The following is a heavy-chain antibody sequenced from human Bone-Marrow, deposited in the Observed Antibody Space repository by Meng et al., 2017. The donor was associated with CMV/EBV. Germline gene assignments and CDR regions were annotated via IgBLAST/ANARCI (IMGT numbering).Heavy chain of an antibody. Sequence: GESLKISCAASGFTFSRYWMSWVRQAPGKGLEWVANIKEDGSERYYVDSVKGRFTISRDNVKNSLYLQMNSLRAEDTAVYYCARVCSGGSCSNYWGQGTLVTVSS. D-gene: IGHD2-15*01. CDR3: ARVCSGGSCSNY. V-gene: IGHV3-7*01. CDR2: IKEDGSER. J-gene: IGHJ4*02. CDR1: GFTFSRYW.